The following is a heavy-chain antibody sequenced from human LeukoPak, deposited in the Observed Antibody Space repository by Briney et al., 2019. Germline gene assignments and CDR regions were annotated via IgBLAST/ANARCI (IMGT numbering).Heavy chain of an antibody. CDR2: FSDDEGRT. J-gene: IGHJ4*02. D-gene: IGHD1-7*01. CDR1: GFTFSSYW. V-gene: IGHV3-74*01. CDR3: AKEELELLSLFDY. Sequence: GGSLRLSCAVSGFTFSSYWIHWVRQAPGKGLVWVSRFSDDEGRTVYADSVKGRFTISKDNSKNTLYLQMNSLRAEDTAVYYCAKEELELLSLFDYWGQETLVTVSS.